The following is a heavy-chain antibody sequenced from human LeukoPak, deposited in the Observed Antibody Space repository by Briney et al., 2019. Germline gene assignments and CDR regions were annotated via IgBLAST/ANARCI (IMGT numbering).Heavy chain of an antibody. J-gene: IGHJ4*02. CDR1: GGSISSYY. Sequence: SETLSLTCTVSGGSISSYYWGWIRQPPGKGLEWIGYIYYSGSTNYNLSLKTRVTISVDTSKNQFSLKLSSVTAADTAVYYCARVGFGELFFAQYEYYFDYWGQGTLVTVSS. CDR2: IYYSGST. D-gene: IGHD3-10*01. CDR3: ARVGFGELFFAQYEYYFDY. V-gene: IGHV4-59*01.